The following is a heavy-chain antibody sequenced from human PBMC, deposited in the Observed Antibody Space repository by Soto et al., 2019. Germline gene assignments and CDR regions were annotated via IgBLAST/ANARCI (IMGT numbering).Heavy chain of an antibody. J-gene: IGHJ4*02. D-gene: IGHD1-1*01. CDR3: ATIPGSPGRRNDHFYY. Sequence: PGGSLRLSCAASGFTFSSYAMSWVRQAPGKGLEWVSAISGSGGSTYYADSVKGRFTISRDNSKNTLYLQMNSLRAEDTAVYYCATIPGSPGRRNDHFYYWGQGTLVTVSS. CDR2: ISGSGGST. V-gene: IGHV3-23*01. CDR1: GFTFSSYA.